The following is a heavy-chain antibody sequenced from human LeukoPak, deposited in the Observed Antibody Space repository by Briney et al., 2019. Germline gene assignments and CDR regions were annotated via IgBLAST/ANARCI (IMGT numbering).Heavy chain of an antibody. CDR2: ISSSGSTI. D-gene: IGHD3-3*01. Sequence: GGALRLSCAASGFTFSDYYMSSIRQAPGKGLEWVSYISSSGSTIYYADSVKGRFTISRDNAKNSLYLQMNSLRAEDTAVYYCARDAEPDYDFWSGYSAYWGQGTLVTVSS. CDR1: GFTFSDYY. CDR3: ARDAEPDYDFWSGYSAY. V-gene: IGHV3-11*01. J-gene: IGHJ4*02.